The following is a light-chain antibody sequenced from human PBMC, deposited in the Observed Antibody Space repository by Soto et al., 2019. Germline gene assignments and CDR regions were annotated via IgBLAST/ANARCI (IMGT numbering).Light chain of an antibody. V-gene: IGLV1-44*01. CDR2: NNY. CDR1: SSNIGSNA. CDR3: SAWDDSVNAYV. Sequence: QSVLTQPPSASGTPGQRVTISCSGSSSNIGSNAVNWYQQLPGTAPKLLIHNNYQRPSGVPDRFSGSRSGSSASLAISGLQSDHEADYYCSAWDDSVNAYVFGAGTQLTVL. J-gene: IGLJ1*01.